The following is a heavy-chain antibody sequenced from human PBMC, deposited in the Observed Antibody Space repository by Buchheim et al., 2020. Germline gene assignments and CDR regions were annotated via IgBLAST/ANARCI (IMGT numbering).Heavy chain of an antibody. J-gene: IGHJ4*02. CDR3: AEDRYCSGGNCYSDY. CDR1: GFTFSNYA. CDR2: ISGSGGST. V-gene: IGHV3-23*01. Sequence: EVQLLESGGGLVQPGGSLRLSCAASGFTFSNYAMSWVRQAPGKGLEWVSHISGSGGSTYYADSVKGRLTISRDNSKNTLYLQMNSLRAEDTAIYYCAEDRYCSGGNCYSDYWGQGTL. D-gene: IGHD2-15*01.